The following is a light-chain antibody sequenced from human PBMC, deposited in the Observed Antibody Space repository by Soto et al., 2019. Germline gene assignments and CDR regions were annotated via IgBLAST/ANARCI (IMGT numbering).Light chain of an antibody. CDR2: GAS. Sequence: DSQMTQSPSSLSASVGDRVTITCRASQSIDRYLNWYQQKPGTAPKLLISGASSLRSGVPSRFSGSGSGTDFTLTINSLQPEDFATYYCQQGSRTLTFGGGTKVDIK. CDR3: QQGSRTLT. CDR1: QSIDRY. V-gene: IGKV1-39*01. J-gene: IGKJ4*01.